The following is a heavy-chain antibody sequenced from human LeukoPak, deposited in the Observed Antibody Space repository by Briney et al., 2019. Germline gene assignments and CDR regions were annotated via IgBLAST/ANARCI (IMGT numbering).Heavy chain of an antibody. CDR1: GFTFSSYA. D-gene: IGHD6-19*01. V-gene: IGHV3-23*01. Sequence: GGSLRLSCAASGFTFSSYAMSLVRQAPGKGLEWVSAISGSGGSTYYADSVKGRFTISRDNSKNTLYLQMNSLRAEDTAVYYCAKVSGRSGWYSPTFDYWGQGTLVTVSS. J-gene: IGHJ4*02. CDR3: AKVSGRSGWYSPTFDY. CDR2: ISGSGGST.